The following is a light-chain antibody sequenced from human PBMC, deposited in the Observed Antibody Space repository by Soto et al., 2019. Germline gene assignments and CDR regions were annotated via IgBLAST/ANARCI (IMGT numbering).Light chain of an antibody. V-gene: IGKV1-39*01. CDR2: GAS. Sequence: IQLTQSPSSLAASVGDRVTITFRARQSISNSLNWYQQKPGKAPKLLIYGASSLQSGVPSRFRGSGSGTDFTLTISSLQPEDFAVYYCQQYGSSPRTFGQGTKVDIK. CDR3: QQYGSSPRT. CDR1: QSISNS. J-gene: IGKJ1*01.